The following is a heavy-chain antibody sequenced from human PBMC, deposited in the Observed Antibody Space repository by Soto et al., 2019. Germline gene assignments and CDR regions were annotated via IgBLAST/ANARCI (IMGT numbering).Heavy chain of an antibody. CDR1: GGSISSGGYY. CDR2: IYYSGST. V-gene: IGHV4-31*03. D-gene: IGHD6-13*01. J-gene: IGHJ3*02. CDR3: ARPIAALRSDAFDI. Sequence: QVQLQESGPGLVKPSQTLSLTCTVSGGSISSGGYYWSWIRQHPGKGPEWIGYIYYSGSTYYNPCLKSRVTISVDTSKNQFSLKLSSVTAADTAVYYCARPIAALRSDAFDIWGQGTMVTVSS.